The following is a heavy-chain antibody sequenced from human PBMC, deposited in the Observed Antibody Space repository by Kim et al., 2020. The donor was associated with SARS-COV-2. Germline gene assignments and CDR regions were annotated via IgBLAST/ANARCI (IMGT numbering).Heavy chain of an antibody. V-gene: IGHV3-30*03. J-gene: IGHJ4*02. CDR2: ISYDGSNK. CDR1: GFTFSSYG. CDR3: VGAIFGTFDY. Sequence: GGSLRLSCAASGFTFSSYGMHWVRQAPGKGLEWVAVISYDGSNKYYADSVKGRFTISRDNSKNTLYLQMNSLRAEDTAVYYCVGAIFGTFDYWGQGTLVTVSS. D-gene: IGHD3-3*01.